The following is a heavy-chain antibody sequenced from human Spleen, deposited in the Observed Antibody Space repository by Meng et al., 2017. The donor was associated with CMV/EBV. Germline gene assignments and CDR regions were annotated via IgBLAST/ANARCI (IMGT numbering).Heavy chain of an antibody. D-gene: IGHD3-22*01. CDR3: ARGSYYYDITGYGDY. CDR1: GFTFSTYG. CDR2: ISTSGSAI. Sequence: GGSLRLSCATSGFTFSTYGMNWVRQTPGKGLEWVSYISTSGSAIYYADSVKGRFTISRDNAMNSLYLQMNSLRAEDTAIYYCARGSYYYDITGYGDYWGQGTLVTVSS. V-gene: IGHV3-48*03. J-gene: IGHJ4*02.